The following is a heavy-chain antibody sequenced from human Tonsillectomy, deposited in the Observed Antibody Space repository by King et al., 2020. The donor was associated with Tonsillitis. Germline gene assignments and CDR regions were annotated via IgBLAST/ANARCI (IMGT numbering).Heavy chain of an antibody. CDR3: AKGCPPGAXALYGMDA. CDR2: ITNDGSGA. J-gene: IGHJ6*02. D-gene: IGHD7-27*01. CDR1: GFTFYDYT. Sequence: VQLVESGGLVVQPGGSLRLSCAPSGFTFYDYTMHWVRKIPGKGLEWVSFITNDGSGAFYQDSVKGRFTISRDNSKNSLHLQMNSLTTEDTALYYCAKGCPPGAXALYGMDAWGRGTAVTVXS. V-gene: IGHV3-43*01.